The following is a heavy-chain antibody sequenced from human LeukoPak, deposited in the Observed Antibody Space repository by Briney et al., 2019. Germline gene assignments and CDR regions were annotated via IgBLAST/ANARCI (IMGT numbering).Heavy chain of an antibody. V-gene: IGHV4-39*01. CDR3: ARAWWFGELSPFDY. CDR1: GGPISSSSYY. Sequence: PSETLSLTCTVSGGPISSSSYYWGWIRQPPGKGLEWIGSIYYSGSTYYNPSLKSRVTISVDTSKNQFSLKLSSVTAADTAVYYCARAWWFGELSPFDYWGQGTLVTVSS. D-gene: IGHD3-10*01. CDR2: IYYSGST. J-gene: IGHJ4*02.